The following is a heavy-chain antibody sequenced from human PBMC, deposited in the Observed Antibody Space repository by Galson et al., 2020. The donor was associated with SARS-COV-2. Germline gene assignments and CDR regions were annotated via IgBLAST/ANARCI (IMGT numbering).Heavy chain of an antibody. CDR1: GGSVTSRSYF. CDR3: ARQSIAIELWLEGGDWFDP. J-gene: IGHJ5*02. D-gene: IGHD5-18*01. Sequence: SETLSLTCTVSGGSVTSRSYFWGWIRQPPRKGLEWIGSSHYSGKVSYTPSLKSRVTISVDTSKNQFSLRLNSVTAADTAVYYCARQSIAIELWLEGGDWFDPWGQGTLVTVSS. CDR2: SHYSGKV. V-gene: IGHV4-39*01.